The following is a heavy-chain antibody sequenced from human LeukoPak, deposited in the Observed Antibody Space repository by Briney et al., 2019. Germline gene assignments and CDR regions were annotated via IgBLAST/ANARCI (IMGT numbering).Heavy chain of an antibody. CDR2: IYHSGST. Sequence: SQTLSLTCAVSGGSISSGGYSWGWIRQPPGKGLEWIGYIYHSGSTYYNPSLKSRVTISVDRSKNQFSLKLSSVTAADTAVYYCARARIMGATNYFDYWGQGTLVTVSS. D-gene: IGHD1-26*01. J-gene: IGHJ4*02. CDR3: ARARIMGATNYFDY. CDR1: GGSISSGGYS. V-gene: IGHV4-30-2*01.